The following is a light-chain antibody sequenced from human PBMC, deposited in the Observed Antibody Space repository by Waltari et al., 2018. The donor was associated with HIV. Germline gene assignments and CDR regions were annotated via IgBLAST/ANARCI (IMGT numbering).Light chain of an antibody. CDR3: SSYAGSNNLV. Sequence: QSALTQPPSASGSPGQSVTISCTGTSSDVGGYNYVSWYQQHPGKAPKLMIYEVSKRPPGVPDRFSRSKSGNAASLTVSGLQAEDEADYYCSSYAGSNNLVFGGGTKMTVL. J-gene: IGLJ3*02. CDR1: SSDVGGYNY. CDR2: EVS. V-gene: IGLV2-8*01.